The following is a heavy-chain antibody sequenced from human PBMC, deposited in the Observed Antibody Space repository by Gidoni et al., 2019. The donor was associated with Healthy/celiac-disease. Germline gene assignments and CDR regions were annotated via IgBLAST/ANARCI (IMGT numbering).Heavy chain of an antibody. CDR3: ARRLGYDIMDV. D-gene: IGHD3-9*01. Sequence: HLPLQESGPGLVKPSETLSLTCTVPGGSISSSSYYWGWSRQPPGKGLEWIGSIYSSGSTYYNPSLKSRVTISVDTSKNQFYLKLSSVTAADTAVYYCARRLGYDIMDVWGQGTTVTVSS. J-gene: IGHJ6*02. CDR1: GGSISSSSYY. V-gene: IGHV4-39*01. CDR2: IYSSGST.